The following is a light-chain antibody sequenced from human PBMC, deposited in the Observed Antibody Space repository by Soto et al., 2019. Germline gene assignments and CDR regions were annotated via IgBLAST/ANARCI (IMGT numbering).Light chain of an antibody. CDR1: SCDVGRYEY. CDR2: DVS. Sequence: QSVLTQPRSVSGSPGQSVTISCTGSSCDVGRYEYVSWYQQHPGKVPKLIIYDVSERPAGVPDRFSGSKSGNTASLTISGLQAEDEADYSCCSFAGSYTYVFGGGTKV. V-gene: IGLV2-11*01. CDR3: CSFAGSYTYV. J-gene: IGLJ1*01.